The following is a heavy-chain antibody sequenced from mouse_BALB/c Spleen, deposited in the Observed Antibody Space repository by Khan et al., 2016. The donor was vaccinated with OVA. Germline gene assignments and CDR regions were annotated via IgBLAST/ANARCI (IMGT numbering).Heavy chain of an antibody. V-gene: IGHV1-37*01. J-gene: IGHJ4*01. Sequence: IQLVQSGPELVKPGASVKISCKASGYSFTGYFMNWVKQSHGKSLEWIGRINPYNGDTFYNQKFKGKATLTVDKSSSTAHMELLSLTSEDSAVYYCTDGYYRDAMDYWGQGTSVTVSS. CDR2: INPYNGDT. CDR1: GYSFTGYF. D-gene: IGHD2-3*01. CDR3: TDGYYRDAMDY.